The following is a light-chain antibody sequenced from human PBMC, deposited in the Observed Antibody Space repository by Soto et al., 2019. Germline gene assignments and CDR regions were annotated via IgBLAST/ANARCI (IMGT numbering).Light chain of an antibody. CDR1: XSDVGGYNY. J-gene: IGLJ2*01. CDR3: SSYTSSSTVV. CDR2: EVS. V-gene: IGLV2-14*01. Sequence: QSVLTQPASVSGSPGQSIXIXCTGTXSDVGGYNYVSWYQQHPGKAPKLMIYEVSNRPSGVSNRFSGSKSGNTASLTISGLQAEDEADYYCSSYTSSSTVVFGGGTKLTVL.